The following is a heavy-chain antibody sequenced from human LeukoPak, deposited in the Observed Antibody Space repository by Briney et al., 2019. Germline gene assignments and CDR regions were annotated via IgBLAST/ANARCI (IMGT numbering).Heavy chain of an antibody. J-gene: IGHJ4*02. CDR3: ASRWFGELAHFDY. CDR1: GGSISSGGYY. D-gene: IGHD3-10*01. Sequence: SQTLSLTCTVSGGSISSGGYYWRWIRQHPGKGLEWIGYIYYSGSTYYNPSLKSRVTISVDTSKNQFSLKLSSVTAADTAVYYCASRWFGELAHFDYWGQGTLVTVSS. V-gene: IGHV4-31*03. CDR2: IYYSGST.